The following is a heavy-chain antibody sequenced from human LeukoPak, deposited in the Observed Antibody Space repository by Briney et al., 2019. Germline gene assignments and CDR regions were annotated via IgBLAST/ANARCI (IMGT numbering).Heavy chain of an antibody. CDR2: IFHTGST. Sequence: NPSETLSLTCTVSGDSISSGNYWGWIRQPPGKGLEWIGSIFHTGSTYFNLSLKSRVTISVDTSKNQFSLKLTSVTAADTAVYYCARWGETGALRVHAFDIWGQGTMVTVSS. CDR3: ARWGETGALRVHAFDI. V-gene: IGHV4-38-2*02. J-gene: IGHJ3*02. D-gene: IGHD1-1*01. CDR1: GDSISSGNY.